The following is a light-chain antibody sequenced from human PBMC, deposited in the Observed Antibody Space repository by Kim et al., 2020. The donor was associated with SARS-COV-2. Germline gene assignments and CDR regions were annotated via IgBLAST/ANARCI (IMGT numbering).Light chain of an antibody. CDR1: SSDVGYYNS. V-gene: IGLV2-14*04. CDR3: SSHTTSSTYV. J-gene: IGLJ1*01. CDR2: DVS. Sequence: GLSHTIPDTGTSSDVGYYNSVSWYQQHPGKAPTLIMYDVSERDSGVSNRFSGSQSGNTASLTISGLRAEDEADYYCSSHTTSSTYVFGSGTKVTVL.